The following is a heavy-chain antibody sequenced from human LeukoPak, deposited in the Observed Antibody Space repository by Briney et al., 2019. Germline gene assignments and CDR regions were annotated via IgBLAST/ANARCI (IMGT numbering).Heavy chain of an antibody. D-gene: IGHD5-18*01. CDR1: GXSXXXXX. CDR2: INHSGST. CDR3: ARVRTGYSYGRFDYLDY. J-gene: IGHJ4*02. V-gene: IGHV4-34*01. Sequence: GXSXXXXXWXWXXXPPGKGLEWIGEINHSGSTNYNPSLKSRVAISVDTSKNQFSLKLSSVTAADTAVYYCARVRTGYSYGRFDYLDYWGQGTLVTVSS.